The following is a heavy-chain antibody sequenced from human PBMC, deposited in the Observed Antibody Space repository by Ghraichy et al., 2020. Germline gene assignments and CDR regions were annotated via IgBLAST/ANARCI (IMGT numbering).Heavy chain of an antibody. CDR3: ARGGTTVTDYDY. J-gene: IGHJ4*02. CDR2: IYSGGST. Sequence: GGSLRLSCAASGFTVSSNSMSWVRQAPGKGLEWVSVIYSGGSTYYADSVKGRFTISRDNSKNTLYLQMNSLRAEDTAVYYCARGGTTVTDYDYWGQGTLVTVSS. D-gene: IGHD4-11*01. V-gene: IGHV3-53*01. CDR1: GFTVSSNS.